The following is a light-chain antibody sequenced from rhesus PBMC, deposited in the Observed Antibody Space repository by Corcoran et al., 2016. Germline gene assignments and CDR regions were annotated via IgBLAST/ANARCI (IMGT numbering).Light chain of an antibody. CDR2: DAS. Sequence: DIQMTQSPSSLSASVGDNVTLTCRASQGIRRSFNWFPQKPGKAPKLLNYDASSLESGVPSRFSGSGAGTDFTLTISSLQPEDFAADYCRQHNSYPRTFGQGTKVEIK. V-gene: IGKV1-28*03. CDR1: QGIRRS. J-gene: IGKJ1*01. CDR3: RQHNSYPRT.